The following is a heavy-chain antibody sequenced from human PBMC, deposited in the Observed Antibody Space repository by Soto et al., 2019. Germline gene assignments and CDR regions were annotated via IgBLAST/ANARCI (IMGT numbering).Heavy chain of an antibody. CDR3: VKGEYYYDSSGYYPFDY. D-gene: IGHD3-22*01. Sequence: PGGSLRLSCSASGFTFSIYAMHWVRQAPGKGLEYVSSISTNGGSTHYADSVKGRFTISRDNSKNTQYLQMTSLRADDTALYYCVKGEYYYDSSGYYPFDYWGQGT. CDR1: GFTFSIYA. J-gene: IGHJ4*02. CDR2: ISTNGGST. V-gene: IGHV3-64D*06.